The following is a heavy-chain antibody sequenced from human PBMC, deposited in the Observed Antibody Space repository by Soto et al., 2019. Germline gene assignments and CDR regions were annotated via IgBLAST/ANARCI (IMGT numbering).Heavy chain of an antibody. CDR3: ARVLSSGLDY. Sequence: GGSLRLSCAASGFTFSSYSMNRVRQAPGKGLEWASSISSSSSYIYYADSVKGRFTISRDNAKNSLYLQMNSLRAEDTAVYYCARVLSSGLDYWGQGTLVTVSS. V-gene: IGHV3-21*01. D-gene: IGHD3-16*02. J-gene: IGHJ4*02. CDR2: ISSSSSYI. CDR1: GFTFSSYS.